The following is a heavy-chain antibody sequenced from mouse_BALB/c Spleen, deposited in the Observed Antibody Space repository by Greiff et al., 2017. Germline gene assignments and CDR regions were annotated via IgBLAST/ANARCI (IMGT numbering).Heavy chain of an antibody. CDR2: ISSGSSTI. Sequence: EVKLVESGGGLVQPGGSRKLSCAASGFTFSSFGMHWVRQAPEKGLEWVAYISSGSSTIYYADTVKGRFTISRDNPKNTLFLQMTSLRSEDTAMYYCARSGALLRLPYYFDYWGQGTTLTVSS. V-gene: IGHV5-17*02. J-gene: IGHJ2*01. CDR3: ARSGALLRLPYYFDY. D-gene: IGHD1-2*01. CDR1: GFTFSSFG.